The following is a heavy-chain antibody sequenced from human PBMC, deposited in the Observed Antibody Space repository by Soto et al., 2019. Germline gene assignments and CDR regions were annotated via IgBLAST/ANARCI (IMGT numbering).Heavy chain of an antibody. CDR1: GGSISSYY. CDR3: ARGRTTFYSSGRIYFDY. V-gene: IGHV4-59*12. J-gene: IGHJ4*02. Sequence: PSETLSLTCTVSGGSISSYYWSWIRQPPGKGLEWIGYIYYSGSTNYNPSLKSRVTISVDTSKNQFSLKLSSVTAADTAVYYCARGRTTFYSSGRIYFDYWGQGTLVTVSS. D-gene: IGHD6-19*01. CDR2: IYYSGST.